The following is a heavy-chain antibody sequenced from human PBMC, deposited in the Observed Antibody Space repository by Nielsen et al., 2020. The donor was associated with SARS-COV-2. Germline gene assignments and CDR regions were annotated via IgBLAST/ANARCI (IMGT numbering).Heavy chain of an antibody. CDR2: ISWNSGSI. CDR3: ATPRSYIAVAAPFDY. Sequence: GGSLRLSCAASGFTFDDYAMHWVRQAPGKGLEWVSGISWNSGSIGYADSVKGRFTISRDNSKNTLYLQMNSLRAEDTAVYYCATPRSYIAVAAPFDYWGQGTLVTVSS. J-gene: IGHJ4*02. D-gene: IGHD6-19*01. CDR1: GFTFDDYA. V-gene: IGHV3-9*01.